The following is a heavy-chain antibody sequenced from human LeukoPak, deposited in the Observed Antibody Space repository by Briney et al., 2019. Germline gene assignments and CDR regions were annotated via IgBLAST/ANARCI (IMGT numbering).Heavy chain of an antibody. Sequence: SETLSLTCTASGGSISSYYWSWIRQPAGKGLEWIGRIYTSGSTNYNPSLKSRVTMSVDTSKNQFSLKLSSVTAADTAVYYCARGGDCSSTSCYFDYWGQGTLVTVSS. CDR1: GGSISSYY. D-gene: IGHD2-2*01. CDR2: IYTSGST. CDR3: ARGGDCSSTSCYFDY. J-gene: IGHJ4*02. V-gene: IGHV4-4*07.